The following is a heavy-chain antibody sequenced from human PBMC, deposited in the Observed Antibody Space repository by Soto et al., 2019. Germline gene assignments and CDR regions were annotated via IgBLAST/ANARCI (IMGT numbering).Heavy chain of an antibody. V-gene: IGHV3-30*18. Sequence: PGGSLRLSCAASGFTFSSYGMHWVRQAPGKGLEWVAVISYDGSNKYYADSVKGRFTISRDNSKNTLYLQMNSLRAEDTAVYYCAKDGPRGYSYGSPGYWGQGTLVTVSS. J-gene: IGHJ4*02. CDR2: ISYDGSNK. CDR3: AKDGPRGYSYGSPGY. CDR1: GFTFSSYG. D-gene: IGHD5-18*01.